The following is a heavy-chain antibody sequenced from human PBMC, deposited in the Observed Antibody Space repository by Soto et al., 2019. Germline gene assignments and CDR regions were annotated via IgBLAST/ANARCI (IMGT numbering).Heavy chain of an antibody. CDR1: GGSISSGGYY. V-gene: IGHV4-31*03. D-gene: IGHD2-2*01. CDR2: IYYSGST. J-gene: IGHJ5*02. Sequence: SETLSLTCTVSGGSISSGGYYWSWIRQHPGKGLEWIGYIYYSGSTYYNLSLKSRVTISVDTSKNQFSLKLSSVTAADTAVYYCARAGYCSSTSCYGWFDPWGQGTLVTVSS. CDR3: ARAGYCSSTSCYGWFDP.